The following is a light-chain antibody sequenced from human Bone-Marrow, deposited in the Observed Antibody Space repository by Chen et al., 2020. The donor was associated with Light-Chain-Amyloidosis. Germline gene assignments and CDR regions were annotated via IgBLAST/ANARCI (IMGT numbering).Light chain of an antibody. Sequence: NFILTQPHSVSESPGTPVIISCTLSSGSIATNYVQWYQQRPGSSPTTVIYEDDQRPSGVPDRFSGSIDRSSNSASLTSSGLKTEDEADYYCQSYQGSSQGVFGGGTKLTVL. CDR3: QSYQGSSQGV. J-gene: IGLJ3*02. CDR2: EDD. V-gene: IGLV6-57*01. CDR1: SGSIATNY.